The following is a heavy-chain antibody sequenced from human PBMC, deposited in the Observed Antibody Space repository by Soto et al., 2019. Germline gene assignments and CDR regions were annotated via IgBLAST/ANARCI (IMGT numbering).Heavy chain of an antibody. V-gene: IGHV1-18*01. D-gene: IGHD3-22*01. Sequence: QVQLVQSGAEVKKPGASVKVSCKASGYTFTRYGISWVRQAPGQGLEWMGWISAYNGNTSYAQKLQGRVTITTDTSTSGDYLELRIQRPDDTAVYQCARDYYSRASRYVSYWGQGTLVTGSS. CDR1: GYTFTRYG. CDR3: ARDYYSRASRYVSY. CDR2: ISAYNGNT. J-gene: IGHJ4*02.